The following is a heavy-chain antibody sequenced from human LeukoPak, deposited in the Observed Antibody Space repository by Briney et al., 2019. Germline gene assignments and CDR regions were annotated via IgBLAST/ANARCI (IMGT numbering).Heavy chain of an antibody. J-gene: IGHJ4*02. CDR1: GGSVSSGSYY. Sequence: PSETLSLTCTVSGGSVSSGSYYWSWIRQPPGKGLEWIGYIYYSGSTNYNPSLKSRVTISVDTSKNQFSLKLSSVTAADTAVYYCAIMVRGVKKEPIDYWGREPWSPSPQ. D-gene: IGHD3-10*01. CDR2: IYYSGST. V-gene: IGHV4-61*01. CDR3: AIMVRGVKKEPIDY.